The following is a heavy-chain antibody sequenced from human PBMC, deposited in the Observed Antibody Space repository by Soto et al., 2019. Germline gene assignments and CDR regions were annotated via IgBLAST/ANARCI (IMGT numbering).Heavy chain of an antibody. Sequence: GESLKISCKGSGYSFTSYWIGWVRQMPGKGLEGMAIIYPGDSDTRYSPSFQGQVTISADKSVRTAYLQWSSLKASDTAMYYCARHLPLVRYVITRSYYYGMDVWGQGTTVTVSS. D-gene: IGHD3-10*01. CDR3: ARHLPLVRYVITRSYYYGMDV. V-gene: IGHV5-51*01. CDR1: GYSFTSYW. J-gene: IGHJ6*02. CDR2: IYPGDSDT.